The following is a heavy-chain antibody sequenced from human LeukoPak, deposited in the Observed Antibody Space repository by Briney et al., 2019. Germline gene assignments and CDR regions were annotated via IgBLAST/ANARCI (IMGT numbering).Heavy chain of an antibody. D-gene: IGHD3-3*01. CDR2: INPSGGGT. CDR3: ARDRSDFWSGYYYRLDY. CDR1: GYTFTNYY. V-gene: IGHV1-46*01. Sequence: ASVKVSCKASGYTFTNYYMHWVRQAPGQGLEWMGMINPSGGGTGYAQRFQGRVTMTRDTSTSTVYMDLSSLRSEDTAVYYCARDRSDFWSGYYYRLDYWGQGTLVTVSS. J-gene: IGHJ4*02.